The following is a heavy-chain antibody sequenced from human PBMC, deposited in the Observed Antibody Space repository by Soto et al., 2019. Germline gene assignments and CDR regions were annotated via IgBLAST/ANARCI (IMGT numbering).Heavy chain of an antibody. Sequence: ASVKVSCKASGYTFTSYAMHWVRQARGQRLEWMGWINAGNGNTKYSQKFQGRVTITRDTSASTAYMELSSLRSEDTAAYYCARSIVVVTALDYWGQGTLVTVSS. D-gene: IGHD2-21*02. V-gene: IGHV1-3*01. CDR1: GYTFTSYA. CDR2: INAGNGNT. CDR3: ARSIVVVTALDY. J-gene: IGHJ4*02.